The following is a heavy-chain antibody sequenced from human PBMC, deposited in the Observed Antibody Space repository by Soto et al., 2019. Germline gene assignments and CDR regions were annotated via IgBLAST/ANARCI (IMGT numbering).Heavy chain of an antibody. J-gene: IGHJ4*02. V-gene: IGHV4-4*07. Sequence: QVQLQESGPGLVKPSETLSLTCTVSGGSISSYYWSWIRQPAGKGLEWIGRIYTSGSTNYNPSLKSRGTMTIDTSKNQFSLKLSSVTAADTAVYYCARGSENPGIAAAGTDLDYWGQVTLVTVSS. CDR2: IYTSGST. CDR3: ARGSENPGIAAAGTDLDY. D-gene: IGHD6-13*01. CDR1: GGSISSYY.